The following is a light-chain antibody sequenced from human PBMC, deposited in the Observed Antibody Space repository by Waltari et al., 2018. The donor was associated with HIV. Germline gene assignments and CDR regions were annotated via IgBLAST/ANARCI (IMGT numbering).Light chain of an antibody. CDR2: ENN. CDR3: GTWDSSLSAGV. J-gene: IGLJ2*01. CDR1: SSNIGDNS. V-gene: IGLV1-51*02. Sequence: QSVLTQPPSTSAAPGQKVTIPCSGSSSNIGDNSVSWYQHLPGTAPKLLNYENNKRPSGIPDRVSGSKSGTSATLGITGLQTGDEADYYCGTWDSSLSAGVFGGGTKLTVL.